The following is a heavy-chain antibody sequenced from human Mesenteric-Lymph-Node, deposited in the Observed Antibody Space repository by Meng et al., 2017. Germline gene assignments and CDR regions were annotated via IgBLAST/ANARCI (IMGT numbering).Heavy chain of an antibody. V-gene: IGHV3-7*01. CDR3: ARVGYYDSSNYYAYFKY. Sequence: GESLKISCAASGFTFSSYWMSWVRQAPGKGLEWVANIKQDGGEKYYVDSVKGRFTISRDNAKNTLYLQMNSLRAEDTAVYYCARVGYYDSSNYYAYFKYWGQGTLVTVSS. J-gene: IGHJ1*01. D-gene: IGHD3-22*01. CDR2: IKQDGGEK. CDR1: GFTFSSYW.